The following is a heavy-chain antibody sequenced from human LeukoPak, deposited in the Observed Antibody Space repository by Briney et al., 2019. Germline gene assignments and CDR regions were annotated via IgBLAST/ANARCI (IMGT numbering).Heavy chain of an antibody. D-gene: IGHD3-22*01. CDR2: ISGSGGST. Sequence: GGSLRLSCAASGFTFSSYSMNWVRQAPGKGLEWVSAISGSGGSTYYADSVKGRFTISRDNPKNTLYLQMNSLRAEDTAVYYCAKDSYYDSSGYFDYWGQGTLVTVSS. V-gene: IGHV3-23*01. J-gene: IGHJ4*02. CDR3: AKDSYYDSSGYFDY. CDR1: GFTFSSYS.